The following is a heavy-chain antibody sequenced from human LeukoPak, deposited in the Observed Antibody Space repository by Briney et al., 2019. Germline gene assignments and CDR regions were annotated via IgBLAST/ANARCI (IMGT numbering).Heavy chain of an antibody. CDR1: VGSGSSSRHY. J-gene: IGHJ4*02. V-gene: IGHV4-39*01. CDR3: ARQSRTTRDPFDS. D-gene: IGHD4-11*01. Sequence: PSETLSLTCGVSVGSGSSSRHYWAWIRQPPGKGLEWIGSIYYSGNTYYNPSLKSGVTISVDTSSNQFSLTLRSVTAADTSVYYCARQSRTTRDPFDSWGRGAQVIVSS. CDR2: IYYSGNT.